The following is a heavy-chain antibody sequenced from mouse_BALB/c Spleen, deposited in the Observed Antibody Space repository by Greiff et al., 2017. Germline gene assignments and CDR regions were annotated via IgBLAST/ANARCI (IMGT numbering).Heavy chain of an antibody. CDR2: INPSNGRT. D-gene: IGHD1-1*01. V-gene: IGHV1S81*02. CDR3: ARWDTTVVPFAY. J-gene: IGHJ3*01. CDR1: GYTFTSYW. Sequence: VQLQQSGAELVKPGASVKLSCKASGYTFTSYWMHWVKQRPGQGLEWIGEINPSNGRTNYNEKFKSKATLTVDKSSSTAYMQLSSLTSEDSAVYYCARWDTTVVPFAYWGQGTLVTVSA.